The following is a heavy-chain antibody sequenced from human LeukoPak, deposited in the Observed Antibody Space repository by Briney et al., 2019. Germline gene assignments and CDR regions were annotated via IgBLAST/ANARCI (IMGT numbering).Heavy chain of an antibody. CDR3: AREGPPEGGYFDY. D-gene: IGHD3-16*01. J-gene: IGHJ4*02. CDR1: GNSFTSYG. V-gene: IGHV1-18*01. CDR2: ISAYNGNT. Sequence: GESLKISCKGSGNSFTSYGISWVRQAPGQGLEWMGWISAYNGNTNYAQKLQGRVTMTTDTSTSTAYMELRSLRSDDTAVYYCAREGPPEGGYFDYWGQGTLVTVSS.